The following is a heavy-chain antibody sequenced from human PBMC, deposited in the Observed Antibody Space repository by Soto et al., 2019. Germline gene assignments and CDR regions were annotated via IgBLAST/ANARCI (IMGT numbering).Heavy chain of an antibody. D-gene: IGHD3-22*01. CDR1: GYTFTSYA. J-gene: IGHJ4*02. Sequence: ASVKVSCKASGYTFTSYAMHWVRQAPGQRLEWMGWINAGNGNTKYSQKFQGRVTITRDTSKNTAYMELSSLRAEDTAVYYCASLGGQQLVESIKYYYDSSGSGIDYWGQGTLVTAPQ. CDR2: INAGNGNT. CDR3: ASLGGQQLVESIKYYYDSSGSGIDY. V-gene: IGHV1-3*01.